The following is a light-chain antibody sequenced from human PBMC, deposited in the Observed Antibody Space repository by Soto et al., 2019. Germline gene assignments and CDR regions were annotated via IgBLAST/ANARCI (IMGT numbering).Light chain of an antibody. V-gene: IGKV3-11*01. CDR2: DAS. CDR1: QIVSSY. Sequence: EIVLTQSPATLSLSPGERATLSCRASQIVSSYLAWYQQKPGQAPRLLIYDASNRATGIPARFSGSGSGTDFTLTISSLEPEDFAVYYCQQRRNWPITFGQGTRREIK. J-gene: IGKJ5*01. CDR3: QQRRNWPIT.